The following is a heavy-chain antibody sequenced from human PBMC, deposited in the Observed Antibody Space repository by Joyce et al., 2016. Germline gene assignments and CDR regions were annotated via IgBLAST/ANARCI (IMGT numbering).Heavy chain of an antibody. CDR2: IAFGSGNT. D-gene: IGHD1-26*01. V-gene: IGHV1-58*01. CDR3: ATDRVGALSP. Sequence: QLVQSGPEVRKPATSVKVSCKPSGFIFNSAAVHWVRQAPGQRLEWIGWIAFGSGNTKYAQNFKQRVTFIRDVSTSTAYMELTSLRSEDTAAYDCATDRVGALSPWGPGTLVTVSS. J-gene: IGHJ4*02. CDR1: GFIFNSAA.